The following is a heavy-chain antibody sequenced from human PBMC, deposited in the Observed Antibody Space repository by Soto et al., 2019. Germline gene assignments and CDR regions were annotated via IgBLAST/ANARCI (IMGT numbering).Heavy chain of an antibody. CDR1: GYTFSSHG. D-gene: IGHD2-21*02. V-gene: IGHV3-33*01. Sequence: GGSLRLSCAAAGYTFSSHGMHWVRQAPGKGLEWVAAIWYDGSKKCYAVSVKSRITINPDTSKNQFSLQLNSVTPEDTAVYYCARENRATVYDMDVWGQGTTVTVSS. CDR2: IWYDGSKK. CDR3: ARENRATVYDMDV. J-gene: IGHJ6*02.